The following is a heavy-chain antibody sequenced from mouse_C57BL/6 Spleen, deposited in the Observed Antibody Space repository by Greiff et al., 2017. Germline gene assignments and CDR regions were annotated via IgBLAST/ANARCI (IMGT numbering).Heavy chain of an antibody. Sequence: EVKLMESGGGLVKPGGSLKLSCAASGFTFSSYTMSWVRQTPEKRLEWVATISGGGGNTYYPDRVKGRFTISRDNAKNTLYLQMSSVGSEDTALYYCARTYASFDYWGQGTTLTVSS. CDR2: ISGGGGNT. V-gene: IGHV5-9*01. J-gene: IGHJ2*01. CDR3: ARTYASFDY. D-gene: IGHD6-5*01. CDR1: GFTFSSYT.